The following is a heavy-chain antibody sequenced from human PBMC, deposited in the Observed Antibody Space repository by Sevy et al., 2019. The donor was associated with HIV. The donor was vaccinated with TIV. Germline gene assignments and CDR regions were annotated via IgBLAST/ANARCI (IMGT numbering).Heavy chain of an antibody. D-gene: IGHD3-10*01. Sequence: GGSLRLSCAASGFTFSSYHMHWVRQAPGKGLEWVAIILHDGSYREYVHSVRGRFTMSRDNSKNTMYLQMNGLSIEDTAVYYCAKNRLPGGSYFSRHGLDVWGRGTTVTVSS. CDR1: GFTFSSYH. CDR3: AKNRLPGGSYFSRHGLDV. V-gene: IGHV3-30*18. J-gene: IGHJ6*02. CDR2: ILHDGSYR.